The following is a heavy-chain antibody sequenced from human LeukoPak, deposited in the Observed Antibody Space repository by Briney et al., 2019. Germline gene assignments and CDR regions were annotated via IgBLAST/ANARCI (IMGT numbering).Heavy chain of an antibody. D-gene: IGHD6-19*01. V-gene: IGHV4-34*01. Sequence: SSETLSLTCAVYGGSFSGYYWSWIRQPPGKGLEWIGEINHSGSTNYNPSLKSRVTISLDTSKNQFSLKLSSVTAADTAVYYCARGSSGWSALDYWGQGTLVTVSS. CDR1: GGSFSGYY. CDR2: INHSGST. J-gene: IGHJ4*02. CDR3: ARGSSGWSALDY.